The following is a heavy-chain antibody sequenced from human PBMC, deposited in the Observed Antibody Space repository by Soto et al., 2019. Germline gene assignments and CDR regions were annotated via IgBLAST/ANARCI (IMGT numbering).Heavy chain of an antibody. CDR3: ARDRAAGGY. CDR1: GFSFSNYE. V-gene: IGHV3-48*03. J-gene: IGHJ4*02. D-gene: IGHD6-13*01. Sequence: EVQLVESGGGLVQPGGSLRLSCAASGFSFSNYEMNWVRQVPGKGLAWVAYISSGGSTVHNADSVRGRFTVSRDNARNSLYLQMNTLRVEDTALYYCARDRAAGGYWGQGTLVTVSS. CDR2: ISSGGSTV.